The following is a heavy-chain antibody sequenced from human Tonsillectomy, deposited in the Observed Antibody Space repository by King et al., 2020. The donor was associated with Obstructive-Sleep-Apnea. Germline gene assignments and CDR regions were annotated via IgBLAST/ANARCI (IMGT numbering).Heavy chain of an antibody. J-gene: IGHJ6*02. Sequence: VQLVESGGGLVQPGGSLRLSCAASGFTFSSYSMNWVRQAPGKGLEWVSYISSSSSTIYYADSVKGRFTISRDNAKNSLYLQMNSLRAEDTAVYYCARDLLVDYYYYYGMDVWGQGTTVTVSS. V-gene: IGHV3-48*04. CDR3: ARDLLVDYYYYYGMDV. CDR1: GFTFSSYS. D-gene: IGHD2-8*02. CDR2: ISSSSSTI.